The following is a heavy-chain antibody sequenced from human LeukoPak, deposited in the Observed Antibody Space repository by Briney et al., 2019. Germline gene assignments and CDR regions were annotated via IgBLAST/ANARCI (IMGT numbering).Heavy chain of an antibody. CDR3: ARGPFGRPSYYYAVDV. CDR1: GFTFSSYW. J-gene: IGHJ6*02. V-gene: IGHV3-7*01. CDR2: IKQDGSEK. Sequence: GGSLRLSCAASGFTFSSYWMSWVRQAPGKGLEWVANIKQDGSEKSYVDSVKGRFTISRDNSKSTLYLQMNSLRAEDTAVYYCARGPFGRPSYYYAVDVWGRGTTVTVSS. D-gene: IGHD3-16*01.